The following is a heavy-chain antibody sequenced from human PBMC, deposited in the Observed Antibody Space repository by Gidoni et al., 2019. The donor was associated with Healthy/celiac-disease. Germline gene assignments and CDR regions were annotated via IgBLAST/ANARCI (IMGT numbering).Heavy chain of an antibody. CDR2: ISGSGGSK. CDR3: AEEDWYYFDN. V-gene: IGHV3-23*01. J-gene: IGHJ4*02. CDR1: GFTFSSYA. D-gene: IGHD3-9*01. Sequence: EVQLLESGGGLVQPGGSLRLSCAASGFTFSSYAWCRVRQAPGKGLEWISAISGSGGSKCCAKSVKSRFTISRDKSKRTIYLQMNGLGAEEKAVYYCAEEDWYYFDNCGQGTLVTVSS.